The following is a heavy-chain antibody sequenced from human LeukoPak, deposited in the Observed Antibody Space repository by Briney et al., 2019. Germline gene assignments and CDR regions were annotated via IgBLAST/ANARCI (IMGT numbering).Heavy chain of an antibody. Sequence: GGSLRLSCAASGFTFSDYYMNWIRQAPGKGLEWVSAISGSGGSTYYADSVKGRFTISRDNAKNTLNLQMNSLRAEDTAVYYCARDLGQYYDTSDNWFDPWGQGTLVTVSS. CDR3: ARDLGQYYDTSDNWFDP. CDR2: ISGSGGST. D-gene: IGHD3-22*01. CDR1: GFTFSDYY. J-gene: IGHJ5*02. V-gene: IGHV3-11*04.